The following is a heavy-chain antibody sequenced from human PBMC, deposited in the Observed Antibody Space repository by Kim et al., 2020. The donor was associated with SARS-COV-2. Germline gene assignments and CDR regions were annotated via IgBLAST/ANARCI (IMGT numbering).Heavy chain of an antibody. D-gene: IGHD3-10*01. CDR1: GGSISRDY. CDR2: IHYSGST. J-gene: IGHJ6*03. CDR3: ARDRGGLKHYLDV. Sequence: SETLSLTCSVSGGSISRDYWSWIRQPPGKGLEWIGYIHYSGSTTYNPSLESRVAISIGTSKNQFSLNLRSVTAADTALYYCARDRGGLKHYLDVWGKGPAVTISS. V-gene: IGHV4-59*01.